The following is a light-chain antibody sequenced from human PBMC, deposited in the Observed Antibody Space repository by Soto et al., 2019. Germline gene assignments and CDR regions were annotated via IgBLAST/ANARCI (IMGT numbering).Light chain of an antibody. J-gene: IGKJ4*01. CDR3: RQYHQWPTGT. Sequence: VITPSPATLSLSPGEKGNLLCLASPIINDNVARYQHEPVQAPRLLMXGETTRATDIPARFSGGQSGKEFTLTISSLQSEESAVYYCRQYHQWPTGTFGGGTKVDIK. CDR1: PIINDN. CDR2: GET. V-gene: IGKV3D-15*01.